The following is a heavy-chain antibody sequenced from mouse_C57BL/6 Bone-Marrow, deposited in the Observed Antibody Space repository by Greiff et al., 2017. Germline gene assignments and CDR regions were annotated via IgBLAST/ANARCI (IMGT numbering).Heavy chain of an antibody. CDR3: ARVERYYYAMDY. CDR2: INPYNGGT. CDR1: GYTFTDYY. D-gene: IGHD1-1*01. V-gene: IGHV1-19*01. J-gene: IGHJ4*01. Sequence: EVQLVESGPVLVKPGASVKMSCKASGYTFTDYYMNWVKQSHGKSLEWIGVINPYNGGTSYNQKFKGKATLTVDKSSSTAYMELNSLTSEDSAVYYCARVERYYYAMDYWGQGTSVTVSS.